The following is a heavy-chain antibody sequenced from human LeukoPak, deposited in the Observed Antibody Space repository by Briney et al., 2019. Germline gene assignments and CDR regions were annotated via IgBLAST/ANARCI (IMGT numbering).Heavy chain of an antibody. CDR2: INPNSGGT. CDR3: ARDSRGSRTIDY. CDR1: GYTFTAYY. D-gene: IGHD6-19*01. V-gene: IGHV1-2*02. J-gene: IGHJ4*02. Sequence: ASVKVSCKASGYTFTAYYVHWMRQAPGQGLEWMGWINPNSGGTNYAQKFQGRVTMTRDTSISTAYMELTSLISDDTAVYYCARDSRGSRTIDYWGQGTLVTVSS.